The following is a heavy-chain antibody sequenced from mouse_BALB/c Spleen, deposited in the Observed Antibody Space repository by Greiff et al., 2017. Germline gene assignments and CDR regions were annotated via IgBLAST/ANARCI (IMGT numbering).Heavy chain of an antibody. D-gene: IGHD2-2*01. CDR1: GYTFTSYY. J-gene: IGHJ3*01. Sequence: QVQLQQPGAELVKPGASVKLSCKASGYTFTSYYIYWVKQRPGQGLEWIGGINPSNGGTNFNEKFKSKATLTVDKSSSTAYMQLSSLTSEDSAVYYCTRSLWLRQAYWGQGTLVTVSA. CDR3: TRSLWLRQAY. V-gene: IGHV1S81*02. CDR2: INPSNGGT.